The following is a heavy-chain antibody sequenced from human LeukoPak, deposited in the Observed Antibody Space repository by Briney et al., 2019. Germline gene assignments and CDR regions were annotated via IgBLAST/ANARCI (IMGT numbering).Heavy chain of an antibody. CDR3: ARGGPGIAAAGRGVDFDY. V-gene: IGHV4-34*01. D-gene: IGHD6-13*01. Sequence: PSETLSLTCTVSGGSISSYYWSWIRQPPGKGLEWIGEINHSGSTNYNPSLKSRVTISVDTSKNQFSLKLSSVTAADTAVYYCARGGPGIAAAGRGVDFDYWGQGTLVTVSS. CDR2: INHSGST. J-gene: IGHJ4*02. CDR1: GGSISSYY.